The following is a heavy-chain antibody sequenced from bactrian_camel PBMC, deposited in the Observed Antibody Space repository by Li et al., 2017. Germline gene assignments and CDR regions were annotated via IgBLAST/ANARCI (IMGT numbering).Heavy chain of an antibody. CDR1: GSRYSSRC. J-gene: IGHJ4*01. Sequence: HVQLVESGGGSEQAGESLRLSCAASGSRYSSRCMAWYRQAPGKEREWLAEINSDGSTMYADDVKGRFSISQDDKKNNMYLQMNSLKPEDTAMYYCAAEFPRRVRGVVQCGNEYVYWGQGTQVTVS. D-gene: IGHD5*01. CDR3: AAEFPRRVRGVVQCGNEYVY. V-gene: IGHV3S53*01. CDR2: INSDGST.